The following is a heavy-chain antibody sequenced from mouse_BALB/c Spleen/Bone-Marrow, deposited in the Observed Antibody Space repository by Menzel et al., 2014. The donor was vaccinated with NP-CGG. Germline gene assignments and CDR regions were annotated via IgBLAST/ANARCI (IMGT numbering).Heavy chain of an antibody. Sequence: QVQLKESGAELAKPGASVKMSCKASGYTFTSYWMHWVKHRPGQCLEWIGYINPSTGYTEYNQTFKDKATLTADKSSSTVYMQLSSLTSEDSAVYYCAREGYDPWFAYWGQGTLVTVYA. V-gene: IGHV1-7*01. D-gene: IGHD2-14*01. CDR3: AREGYDPWFAY. CDR2: INPSTGYT. J-gene: IGHJ3*01. CDR1: GYTFTSYW.